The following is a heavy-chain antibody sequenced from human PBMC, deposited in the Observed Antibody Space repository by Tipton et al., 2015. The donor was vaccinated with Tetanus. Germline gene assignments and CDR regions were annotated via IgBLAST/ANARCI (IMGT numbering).Heavy chain of an antibody. Sequence: TLSLTCAVSGASISSIYSWSWIRQPPGKGLEWLGYIYQTDSTYYNPSVRSRLTLSLRRSKNQVSLKLSSVTAADTAVYYCVRGRGLGAYSFGFEYWGQGALVTVSS. V-gene: IGHV4-30-2*01. CDR2: IYQTDST. CDR1: GASISSIYS. D-gene: IGHD5-12*01. CDR3: VRGRGLGAYSFGFEY. J-gene: IGHJ4*02.